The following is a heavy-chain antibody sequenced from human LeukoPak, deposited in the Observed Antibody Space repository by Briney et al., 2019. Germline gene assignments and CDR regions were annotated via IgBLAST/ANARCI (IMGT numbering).Heavy chain of an antibody. CDR1: GYTFTSYD. Sequence: ASVKVSCKASGYTFTSYDINWVRQATGQGLEWMGWMNPNSGNTGYAQKFQGRVTMTRNTSISTAYMELSSLRSEDTAVYYCARGVSETDSVLRFLKWFSGYNWFDPWGQGTLVTVSS. CDR3: ARGVSETDSVLRFLKWFSGYNWFDP. V-gene: IGHV1-8*01. CDR2: MNPNSGNT. D-gene: IGHD3-3*01. J-gene: IGHJ5*02.